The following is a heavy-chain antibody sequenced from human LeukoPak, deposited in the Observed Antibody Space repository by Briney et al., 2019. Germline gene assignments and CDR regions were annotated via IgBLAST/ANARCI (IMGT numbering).Heavy chain of an antibody. CDR3: ARGDVDTVINY. D-gene: IGHD5-18*01. J-gene: IGHJ4*02. Sequence: PSETLSLTCTVPGGSISSYYWSWIRQPPGKGLEWIGYIYYSGSTNYNPSLKSRVTISVDTSKNQFSLKLSSVTAADTAVYYCARGDVDTVINYWGQGTLVTVSS. CDR1: GGSISSYY. V-gene: IGHV4-59*01. CDR2: IYYSGST.